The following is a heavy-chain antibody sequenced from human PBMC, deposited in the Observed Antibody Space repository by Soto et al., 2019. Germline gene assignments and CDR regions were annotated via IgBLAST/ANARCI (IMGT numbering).Heavy chain of an antibody. J-gene: IGHJ6*02. CDR1: GYSFTSYW. V-gene: IGHV5-10-1*01. CDR2: IDPSDSYT. CDR3: ARVSSSEPYYYYYGMDV. D-gene: IGHD6-6*01. Sequence: RGESLKISCKGSGYSFTSYWISWVRQMPGKGLEWMGRIDPSDSYTNYSPSFQGHVTISADKSISTAYLQWSSLKASDTAMYYCARVSSSEPYYYYYGMDVWGQGTTVTVSS.